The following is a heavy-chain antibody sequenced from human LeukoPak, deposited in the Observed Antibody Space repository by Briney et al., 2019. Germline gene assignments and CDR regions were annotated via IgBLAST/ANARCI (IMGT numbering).Heavy chain of an antibody. J-gene: IGHJ4*02. CDR1: GYTFTGYY. Sequence: GASVKVSCKASGYTFTGYYMHWVRQAPGQGLEWMGRINPNSGGTNYAQKFQGRVTMTRDTSISTAYMELSTLRSDDTAVYYCARVGYYDSSGPLNDYWGQGTLVTVSS. V-gene: IGHV1-2*06. D-gene: IGHD3-22*01. CDR3: ARVGYYDSSGPLNDY. CDR2: INPNSGGT.